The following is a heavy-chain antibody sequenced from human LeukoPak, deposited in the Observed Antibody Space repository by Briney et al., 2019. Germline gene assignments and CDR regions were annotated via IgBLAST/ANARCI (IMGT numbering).Heavy chain of an antibody. D-gene: IGHD5-12*01. CDR1: GGSISSYS. CDR2: IYYSGST. CDR3: ARVGGYSGYDSGYFDY. J-gene: IGHJ4*02. Sequence: SETLSLTCTVSGGSISSYSWSWIRQPPGKGLEWIGYIYYSGSTNYNPSLKSRVTISVDTSKNQFSLKLSSVTAADTAVYYCARVGGYSGYDSGYFDYWGQGTLVTVSS. V-gene: IGHV4-59*01.